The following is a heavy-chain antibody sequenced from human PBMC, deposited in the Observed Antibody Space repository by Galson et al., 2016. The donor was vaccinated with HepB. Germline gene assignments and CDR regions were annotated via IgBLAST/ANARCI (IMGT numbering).Heavy chain of an antibody. V-gene: IGHV3-23*01. J-gene: IGHJ6*02. D-gene: IGHD3-3*01. Sequence: SLRLSCAASGFTFRSYDMGWVRQAPGKGLEWVSTISGSGGRTYYADSVKGRFTISRDNSKNTLYLQMNSLRAEDTAVYYCAKDANGEGRFLEWLLALYGMDVWGQGTTVTVSS. CDR3: AKDANGEGRFLEWLLALYGMDV. CDR2: ISGSGGRT. CDR1: GFTFRSYD.